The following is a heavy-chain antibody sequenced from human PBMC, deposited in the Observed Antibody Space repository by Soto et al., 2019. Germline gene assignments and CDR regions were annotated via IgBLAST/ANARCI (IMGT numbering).Heavy chain of an antibody. CDR2: IYYSGIP. CDR1: GGSISSGVYS. Sequence: TLSLTCTVSGGSISSGVYSWSWIRQHPGKGLEWLGYIYYSGIPYYNPSLKSLVTISVDTSKNQFSLKLSSVTAADTAVYYCARGLTIFGVVIPTNWFDPWGQGTLVTVSS. V-gene: IGHV4-31*01. CDR3: ARGLTIFGVVIPTNWFDP. D-gene: IGHD3-3*01. J-gene: IGHJ5*02.